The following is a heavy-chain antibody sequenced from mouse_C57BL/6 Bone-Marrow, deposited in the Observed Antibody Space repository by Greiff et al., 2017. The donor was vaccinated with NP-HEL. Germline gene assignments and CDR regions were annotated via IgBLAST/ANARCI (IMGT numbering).Heavy chain of an antibody. V-gene: IGHV1-43*01. CDR3: ALGLRRNYAMDY. CDR1: GYSFTGYY. CDR2: INPSTGGT. D-gene: IGHD2-4*01. J-gene: IGHJ4*01. Sequence: EVQLQQSGPELVKPGASVKISCKASGYSFTGYYMHWVKQSSEKSLEWIGEINPSTGGTSYNQKFKGKATLTVDKSSSTAYMQLKSLTSEDSAVYYCALGLRRNYAMDYWGQGTSVTVSS.